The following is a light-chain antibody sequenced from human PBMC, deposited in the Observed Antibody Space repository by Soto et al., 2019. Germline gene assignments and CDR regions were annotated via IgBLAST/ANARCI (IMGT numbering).Light chain of an antibody. Sequence: QSVLTQPPSVSAAPGQKVTISCSGSSSNIGKNYVSWYQQLPGTAPKLLIYDNDKRPSGIPDRFSASKSVTSATLGITGLQTGDEADYYCGTWDSSLRAYVLGTGTKLTVL. CDR1: SSNIGKNY. CDR2: DND. V-gene: IGLV1-51*01. CDR3: GTWDSSLRAYV. J-gene: IGLJ1*01.